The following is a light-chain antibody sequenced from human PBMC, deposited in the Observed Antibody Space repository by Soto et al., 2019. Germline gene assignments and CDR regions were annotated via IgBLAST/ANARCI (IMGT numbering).Light chain of an antibody. J-gene: IGLJ2*01. CDR3: ATWDDSLSGYVV. V-gene: IGLV2-11*01. CDR1: SNDVGNYDY. CDR2: DVS. Sequence: QSVLTQPRSVSGSRGQSATISCTGTSNDVGNYDYVSWYQQYPGKAPKLILYDVSARPSGVPHRFSGSKSGNTASLSISGLQAEDEADYYCATWDDSLSGYVVFGGGTKLTVL.